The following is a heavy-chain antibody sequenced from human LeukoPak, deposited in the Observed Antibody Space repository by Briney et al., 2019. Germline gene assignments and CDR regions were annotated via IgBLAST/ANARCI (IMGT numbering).Heavy chain of an antibody. Sequence: PSETLSLTCTVSGGSISSYYWSWIRQPPGKGLEWIGYIYYSGSTNYNPSLKSRVTISVDTSKNQFSLKLSSVTAADTAVYYCARSIVGAMGVKVYYYMDVWGKGTTVTVSS. J-gene: IGHJ6*03. CDR3: ARSIVGAMGVKVYYYMDV. CDR1: GGSISSYY. D-gene: IGHD1-26*01. CDR2: IYYSGST. V-gene: IGHV4-59*01.